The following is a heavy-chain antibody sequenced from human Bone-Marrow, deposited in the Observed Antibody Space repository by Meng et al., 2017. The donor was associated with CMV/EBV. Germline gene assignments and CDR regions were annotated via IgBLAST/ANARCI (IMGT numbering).Heavy chain of an antibody. D-gene: IGHD4-17*01. CDR2: IYQTGGN. V-gene: IGHV4-38-2*02. CDR3: ARERAIYGDIAEYFFDY. Sequence: GSLRLSCTVSGYSISSDYYWAWIRQPPGKGLEWIGSIYQTGGNYYNPSLKSRVTVSVDRSKNQFSLKLSSVTAADTAVYYCARERAIYGDIAEYFFDYWGQGTLVTVSS. J-gene: IGHJ4*02. CDR1: GYSISSDYY.